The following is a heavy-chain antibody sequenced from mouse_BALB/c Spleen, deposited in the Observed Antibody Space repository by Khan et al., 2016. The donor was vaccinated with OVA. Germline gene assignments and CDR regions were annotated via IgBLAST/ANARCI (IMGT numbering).Heavy chain of an antibody. D-gene: IGHD1-2*01. J-gene: IGHJ4*01. CDR1: GYSITSDYA. CDR2: ISSSGSA. Sequence: EVQLQESGPGLVKPSQSLSLTCTVTGYSITSDYAWNWIRQFPGDRLEWMGYISSSGSASYNPSLKSRISITRDTSKNQFFLQLKSVTTEDTATYFISTSLSSRYGSALDSSARGSSLTVSS. V-gene: IGHV3-2*02. CDR3: STSLSSRYGSALDS.